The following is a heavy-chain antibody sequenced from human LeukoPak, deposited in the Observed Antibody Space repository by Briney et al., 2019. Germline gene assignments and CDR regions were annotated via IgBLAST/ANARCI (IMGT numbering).Heavy chain of an antibody. Sequence: GGSLRLSCAASGFXFSDYYMSWIRQAPGKGLEWVSYISSTSSYISYADSVKGRFTISRDNAKNSLFLQMNSLRAEDTAVYYCARVSQWLVPYWGQGTLVTVSS. CDR1: GFXFSDYY. CDR3: ARVSQWLVPY. D-gene: IGHD6-19*01. J-gene: IGHJ4*02. CDR2: ISSTSSYI. V-gene: IGHV3-11*05.